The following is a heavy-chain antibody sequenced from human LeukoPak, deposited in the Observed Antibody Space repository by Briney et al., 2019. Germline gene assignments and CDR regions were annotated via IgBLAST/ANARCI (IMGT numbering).Heavy chain of an antibody. CDR2: IYYSGST. V-gene: IGHV4-39*07. J-gene: IGHJ4*02. CDR3: ATRLRLGLLADDY. Sequence: SETLSLTCTVSGGSISSSSYYWGWIRQPPGTGLEWIGSIYYSGSTYYNPSLKSRVTISVDTSKNQFSLKLTSVTAADTAVFYCATRLRLGLLADDYWGQGTLVTVSS. CDR1: GGSISSSSYY. D-gene: IGHD3-16*01.